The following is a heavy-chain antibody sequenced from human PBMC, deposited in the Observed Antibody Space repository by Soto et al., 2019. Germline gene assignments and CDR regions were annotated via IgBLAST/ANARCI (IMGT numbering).Heavy chain of an antibody. V-gene: IGHV3-74*01. CDR2: INSDGSVS. CDR1: GFTFGNYW. Sequence: EVQLVESGGGLVQPGGSLRLSCAASGFTFGNYWMYWVRQAPGKGLVWVSRINSDGSVSSYADSVKGRLTISRDNVKNTLYLQMDSLRVEDTAVYYCARGDCVGGTCYSLAGSFYYYTDVWGKGTTVTVFS. J-gene: IGHJ6*03. CDR3: ARGDCVGGTCYSLAGSFYYYTDV. D-gene: IGHD2-15*01.